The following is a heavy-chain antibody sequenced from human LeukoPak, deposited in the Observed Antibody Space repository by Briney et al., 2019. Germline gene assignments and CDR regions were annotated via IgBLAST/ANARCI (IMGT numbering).Heavy chain of an antibody. Sequence: GASVKVSCKASGYTFTGYYMHWVRQAPGQGLEWMGWINPNSGGTNYAQKFQGRVTMTRDTSISTAYMELSRLRSDDTAVYYCARDGLGYCSSAICYPENWFDPWGQGTLVTVSS. J-gene: IGHJ5*02. CDR1: GYTFTGYY. CDR3: ARDGLGYCSSAICYPENWFDP. CDR2: INPNSGGT. D-gene: IGHD2-2*01. V-gene: IGHV1-2*02.